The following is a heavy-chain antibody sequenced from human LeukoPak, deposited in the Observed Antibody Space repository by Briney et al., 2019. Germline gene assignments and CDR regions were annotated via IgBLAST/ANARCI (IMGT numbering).Heavy chain of an antibody. CDR3: ARGLWSGYGLGY. J-gene: IGHJ4*02. V-gene: IGHV4-34*01. D-gene: IGHD5-12*01. CDR1: GGSFSGYY. CDR2: INHSGST. Sequence: PSETLSLTCAVYGGSFSGYYWSWIRQPPGKGLEWIGEINHSGSTNYNPSLKSRVTISVDTSKNQFSLKLSSVTAADTAVYYCARGLWSGYGLGYWGQGTLVTVSS.